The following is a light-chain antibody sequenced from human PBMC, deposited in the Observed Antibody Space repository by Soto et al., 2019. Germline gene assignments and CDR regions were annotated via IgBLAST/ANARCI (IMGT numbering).Light chain of an antibody. CDR3: ASWDDSLNGYV. CDR2: SNN. Sequence: QLVLTQPSSASGSPGQRVTISCSGSSSNIGNNFVKWYQQFPGTAPKLLIYSNNQRPSGVPDRFSGSKSGTSASLAISGLQSEDEADYYCASWDDSLNGYVFGTGTKLTVL. CDR1: SSNIGNNF. V-gene: IGLV1-44*01. J-gene: IGLJ1*01.